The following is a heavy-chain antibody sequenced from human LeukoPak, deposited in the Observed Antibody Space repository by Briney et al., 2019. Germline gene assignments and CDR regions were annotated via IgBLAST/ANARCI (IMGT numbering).Heavy chain of an antibody. CDR2: IYSGGST. Sequence: PGGSLRLSCAASGFTFSNYAMSWVRQAPGKGLEWVSIIYSGGSTSYADSVKGRFTISRDNSKNTLYLQMNSLRTEDTAVYYCARGGSYFDISGYYFYWGQGTLVTVSS. V-gene: IGHV3-66*01. CDR1: GFTFSNYA. D-gene: IGHD3-22*01. J-gene: IGHJ4*02. CDR3: ARGGSYFDISGYYFY.